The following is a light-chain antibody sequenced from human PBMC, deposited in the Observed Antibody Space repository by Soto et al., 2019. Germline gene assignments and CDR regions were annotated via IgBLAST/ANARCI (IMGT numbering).Light chain of an antibody. CDR2: AVS. CDR1: SSDIGSYHH. Sequence: QSVLTQPASVSGSPGQSITISCSGTSSDIGSYHHVAWYQQFPGKSPKLMIYAVSDRPSGVSDRFSGSKSGITASLTISGLQTEDEADYYCISYTDRQSYLFGTGTKVTVL. J-gene: IGLJ1*01. V-gene: IGLV2-14*03. CDR3: ISYTDRQSYL.